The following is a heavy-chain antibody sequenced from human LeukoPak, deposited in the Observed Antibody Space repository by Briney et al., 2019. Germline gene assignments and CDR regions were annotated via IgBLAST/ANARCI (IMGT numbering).Heavy chain of an antibody. CDR2: IYSGGST. CDR3: ARDPPTQYSSFDY. CDR1: GFTVSSNY. Sequence: GGSLRLSCAASGFTVSSNYMSWVRQAPGKGLEWVSVIYSGGSTYYADSVKGRFTISRDNAKNSLYLQMNSLRAEDTAVYYCARDPPTQYSSFDYWGQGTLVTVSS. D-gene: IGHD6-6*01. J-gene: IGHJ4*02. V-gene: IGHV3-66*01.